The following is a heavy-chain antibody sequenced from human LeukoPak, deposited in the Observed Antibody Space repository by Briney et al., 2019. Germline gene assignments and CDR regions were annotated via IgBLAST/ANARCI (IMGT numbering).Heavy chain of an antibody. CDR2: IKSNLPGGET. CDR3: DV. J-gene: IGHJ6*04. V-gene: IGHV3-49*04. CDR1: GVDFVEHS. Sequence: GGSLRLSCRGSGVDFVEHSFTWVRQAPGKGLEWVGLIKSNLPGGETFYAASVAGRFTISRDDSTSSAFLLMDRVEIEDTGVYYMDVWGRGTTVTVSP.